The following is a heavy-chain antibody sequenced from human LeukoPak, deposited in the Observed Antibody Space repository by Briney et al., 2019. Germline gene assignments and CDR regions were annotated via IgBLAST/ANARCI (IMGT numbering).Heavy chain of an antibody. CDR3: ARSGSSGWFHFDY. CDR2: IYSGGST. Sequence: AGGSLELSCGVSGVHGSSNYMRRGRQAPGEGLGLGSIIYSGGSTYYADSVKGRFTIPRDNSKNTLYLQMNSLRAEDTAVYYCARSGSSGWFHFDYWGQGTLVTVSS. V-gene: IGHV3-53*01. CDR1: GVHGSSNY. D-gene: IGHD2-15*01. J-gene: IGHJ4*02.